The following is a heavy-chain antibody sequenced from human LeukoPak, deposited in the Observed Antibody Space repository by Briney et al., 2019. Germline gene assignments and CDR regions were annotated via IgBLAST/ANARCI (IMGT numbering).Heavy chain of an antibody. J-gene: IGHJ4*02. D-gene: IGHD3-10*01. Sequence: GGSLRLSCAASGFTFSSYWMHWVRQAPGKGLVWVSRIKTDGSSTSYADSVKGRFTISRDNAKNTLYLQMNSLRAEDTAVYYCANRLWFGELYSSYFDYWGQGTLVTVSS. CDR3: ANRLWFGELYSSYFDY. CDR2: IKTDGSST. V-gene: IGHV3-74*01. CDR1: GFTFSSYW.